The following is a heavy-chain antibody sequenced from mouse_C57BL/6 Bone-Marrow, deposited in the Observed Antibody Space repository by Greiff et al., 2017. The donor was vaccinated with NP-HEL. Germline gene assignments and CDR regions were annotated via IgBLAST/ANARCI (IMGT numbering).Heavy chain of an antibody. Sequence: EVQLQQSGAELVRPGASVKLSCTASGFNIKDDYMHWVKQRPEQGLEWIGWIDPENGDTEYASKFQGKATITADTSSNTAYLQLSSLTSEDTAVYYCTTYHYFDYWGQGTTLTVSS. V-gene: IGHV14-4*01. CDR1: GFNIKDDY. CDR2: IDPENGDT. CDR3: TTYHYFDY. J-gene: IGHJ2*01.